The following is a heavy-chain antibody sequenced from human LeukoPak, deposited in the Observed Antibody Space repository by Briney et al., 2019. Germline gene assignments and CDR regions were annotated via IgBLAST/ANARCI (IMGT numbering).Heavy chain of an antibody. D-gene: IGHD1-1*01. J-gene: IGHJ6*03. CDR1: GFTFSSYG. V-gene: IGHV3-30*18. CDR3: AKERRLYYYYMDV. Sequence: PGGSLRLSCAASGFTFSSYGMHWVRQAPGKGLEWVAVISYDGSNKYYADSLKGRFTISRDNSKNTLYLQMNSLRAEDTAVYYCAKERRLYYYYMDVWGKGTTVTISS. CDR2: ISYDGSNK.